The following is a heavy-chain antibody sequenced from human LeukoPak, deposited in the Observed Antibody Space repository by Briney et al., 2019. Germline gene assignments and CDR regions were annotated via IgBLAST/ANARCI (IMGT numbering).Heavy chain of an antibody. D-gene: IGHD3-3*01. V-gene: IGHV3-74*01. CDR1: GFSFSVYW. CDR2: IKTDGSIT. CDR3: AKIPQVAIFSVPNFDY. J-gene: IGHJ4*02. Sequence: GGSLRLSCAASGFSFSVYWMHWVRQAPGKGPVWVSRIKTDGSITDYADFVKGRFTISRDNSKNTLFLQMNSLRAEDTAVYYCAKIPQVAIFSVPNFDYWGQGTLVTVSS.